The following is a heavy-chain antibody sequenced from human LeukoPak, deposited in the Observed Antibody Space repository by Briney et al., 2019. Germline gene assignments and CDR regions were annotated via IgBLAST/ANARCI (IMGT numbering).Heavy chain of an antibody. V-gene: IGHV3-23*01. J-gene: IGHJ3*02. CDR3: AKDYYYDSSGYYYGDAFDI. Sequence: GGSLRLSCAASGFTFSNYAMNWVRQAPGKGLEWVSAISGSGGSTYYADSVKGRFTVSRDNSKNILYLQVNSLRAGDTAVYYCAKDYYYDSSGYYYGDAFDIWGQGTMVTVSS. D-gene: IGHD3-22*01. CDR2: ISGSGGST. CDR1: GFTFSNYA.